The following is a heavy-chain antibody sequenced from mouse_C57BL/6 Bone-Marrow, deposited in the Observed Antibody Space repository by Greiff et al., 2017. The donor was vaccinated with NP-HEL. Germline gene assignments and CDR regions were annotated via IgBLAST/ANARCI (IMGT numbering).Heavy chain of an antibody. CDR2: IDPNSGGT. V-gene: IGHV1-72*01. D-gene: IGHD4-1*01. CDR3: ARHWDDWYFDV. J-gene: IGHJ1*03. Sequence: QVQLKQPGAELVKPGASVKLSCKASGYTFTSYWMHWVKQRPGRGLEWIGRIDPNSGGTKYNEKFKSKATLTVDKPSSTAYMQLSSLTSEDSAVYYCARHWDDWYFDVWGTGTTVTVSS. CDR1: GYTFTSYW.